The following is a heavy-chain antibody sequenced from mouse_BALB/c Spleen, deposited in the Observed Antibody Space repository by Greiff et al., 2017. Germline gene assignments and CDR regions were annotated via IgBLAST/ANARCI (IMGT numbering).Heavy chain of an antibody. CDR2: ISNGGGST. J-gene: IGHJ2*01. Sequence: EVMLVESGGGLVQPGGSLKLSCAASGFTFSSYTMSWVRQTPEKRLEWVAYISNGGGSTYYPDTVKGRFTISRDNAKNTLYLQMSSLKSEDTAMYYCARRSYGYDGYFGYWGQGTTLTVSS. CDR3: ARRSYGYDGYFGY. V-gene: IGHV5-12-2*01. D-gene: IGHD2-2*01. CDR1: GFTFSSYT.